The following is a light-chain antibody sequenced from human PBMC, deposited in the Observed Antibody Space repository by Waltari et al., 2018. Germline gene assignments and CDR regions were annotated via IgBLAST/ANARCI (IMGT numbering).Light chain of an antibody. J-gene: IGLJ3*02. Sequence: QSVLTQPPSASGTPGQSVTIPCSGGASNIGGNLVHWSQQLPGKAPKLLIYRSDLRPSGVPDRFSGSKSGTSASLAISGLQSEDEADYFCASWDDSLNGHWVFGGGTKVTVL. V-gene: IGLV1-44*01. CDR1: ASNIGGNL. CDR2: RSD. CDR3: ASWDDSLNGHWV.